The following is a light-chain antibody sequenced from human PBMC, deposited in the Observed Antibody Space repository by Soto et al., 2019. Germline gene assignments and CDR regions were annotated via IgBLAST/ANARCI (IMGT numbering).Light chain of an antibody. CDR1: QSIGSSY. V-gene: IGKV3-20*01. Sequence: EIVLTQSPGTLSLSPEERATLSCRASQSIGSSYLAWYQQKPGQAPRLLIYGASTRATGIPDRFSGSGSGTDFTLTINRVAPEDFAVYYCQQYVSLTIPFGQGTRLEIX. J-gene: IGKJ5*01. CDR3: QQYVSLTIP. CDR2: GAS.